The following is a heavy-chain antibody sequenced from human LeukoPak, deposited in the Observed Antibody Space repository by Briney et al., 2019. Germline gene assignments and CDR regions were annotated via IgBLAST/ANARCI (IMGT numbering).Heavy chain of an antibody. D-gene: IGHD2-15*01. V-gene: IGHV4-4*07. CDR1: GGSISSYY. CDR2: IYTSGST. J-gene: IGHJ4*02. Sequence: SETLSLTCTVSGGSISSYYWSWIRQPAGKGLEWIGRIYTSGSTNYNPSLKSRVTMSVDTSKNQFSLKLSSVTAADTAVYYCARHGLLVAATRVWRWPGGHFDYWGQGTLVTVSS. CDR3: ARHGLLVAATRVWRWPGGHFDY.